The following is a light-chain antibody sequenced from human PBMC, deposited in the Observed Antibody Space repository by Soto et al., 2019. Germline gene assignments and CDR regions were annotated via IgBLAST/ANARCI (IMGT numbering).Light chain of an antibody. V-gene: IGKV3-11*01. CDR1: QSVGSY. CDR3: QQRSNWPVT. Sequence: EIVLTQSPATLSLSPGERATLSCRASQSVGSYFAWYQQKPGQAPRLLIYDASSRATGIPARFSGSGSGTEFTLTISSLEPEEFAVYYCQQRSNWPVTFGQGTKVDIK. J-gene: IGKJ1*01. CDR2: DAS.